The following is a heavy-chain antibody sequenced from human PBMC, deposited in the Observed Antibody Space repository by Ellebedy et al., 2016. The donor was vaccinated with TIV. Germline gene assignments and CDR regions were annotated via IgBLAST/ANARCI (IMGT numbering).Heavy chain of an antibody. Sequence: GESLKISCAASGFTFSSYAMSWVRQAPGKGLEWVSYISSSGSTIYYADSVKGRFTISRDNSKNSLYLQMNSLRTEDTALYYCAKDATYYYSSGPFDYWGQGTLVTVSS. D-gene: IGHD3-10*01. J-gene: IGHJ4*02. CDR2: ISSSGSTI. CDR3: AKDATYYYSSGPFDY. V-gene: IGHV3-48*04. CDR1: GFTFSSYA.